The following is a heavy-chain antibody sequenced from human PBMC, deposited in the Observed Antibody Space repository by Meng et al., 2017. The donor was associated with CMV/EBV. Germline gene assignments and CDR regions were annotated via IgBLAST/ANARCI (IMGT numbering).Heavy chain of an antibody. D-gene: IGHD2-2*01. CDR2: IYYSGST. CDR3: ARVGRTSCYDY. V-gene: IGHV4-30-4*08. CDR1: GGSISSGDYY. Sequence: QVPPPEAGPGLVKPSQTLSLTCTVSGGSISSGDYYWSWIRQPPGKGLEWIGYIYYSGSTYYNPSLKSRVTISVDTSKNQFSLKLSSVTAADTAVYYCARVGRTSCYDYWGQGTLVTVSS. J-gene: IGHJ4*02.